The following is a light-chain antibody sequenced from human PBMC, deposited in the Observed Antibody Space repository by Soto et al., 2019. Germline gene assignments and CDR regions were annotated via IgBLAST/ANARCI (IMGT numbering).Light chain of an antibody. V-gene: IGLV2-14*01. Sequence: QSALTQPASVSGSHGQSITISCTGTSSDVGGYNYVSWYQQHPGKTPKLIIYDVSSRPSGVSDRFSGSKSANTASLTISGLQTEDEADYYCSSYTSINTRVFGSGTKLTVL. CDR2: DVS. CDR1: SSDVGGYNY. J-gene: IGLJ1*01. CDR3: SSYTSINTRV.